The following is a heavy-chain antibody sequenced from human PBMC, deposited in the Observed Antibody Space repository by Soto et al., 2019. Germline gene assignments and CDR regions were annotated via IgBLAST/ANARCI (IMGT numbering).Heavy chain of an antibody. CDR2: ISYDGSNK. D-gene: IGHD3-22*01. J-gene: IGHJ5*02. CDR3: ARDTAFISSGLFNP. V-gene: IGHV3-30-3*01. CDR1: GFSFRSSA. Sequence: PGGSLRLSCAASGFSFRSSAMHWGRQAPGKGLEGVAVISYDGSNKYYADSVKGRFTISRDNSKNTLYLQMNSLRAEDTAVYYCARDTAFISSGLFNPWGQGTLVTVSS.